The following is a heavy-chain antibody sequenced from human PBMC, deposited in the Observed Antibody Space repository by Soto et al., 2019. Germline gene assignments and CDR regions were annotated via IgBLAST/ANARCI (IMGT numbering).Heavy chain of an antibody. V-gene: IGHV3-43*01. D-gene: IGHD3-10*01. CDR3: AKDRSRSGYYYYGMDV. J-gene: IGHJ6*02. Sequence: DVQLVESGGVVVQPGGSLRLSCAASGFTFDDYTMHWVRQAPGKGLEWVSLISWDGGSTYYADSVKGRFTISRDNSKNSLYLQMNSLRTEDTALYYCAKDRSRSGYYYYGMDVWGQGTTVTVSS. CDR1: GFTFDDYT. CDR2: ISWDGGST.